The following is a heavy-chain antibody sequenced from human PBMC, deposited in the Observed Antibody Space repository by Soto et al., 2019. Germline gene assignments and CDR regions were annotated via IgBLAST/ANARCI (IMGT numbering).Heavy chain of an antibody. CDR1: GGSFSGYY. J-gene: IGHJ6*02. CDR2: INHSGST. V-gene: IGHV4-34*01. Sequence: PSDTLSLTCAVYGGSFSGYYWSWIRQPPGKGLEWIGEINHSGSTNYNPSLKSRVTISVDTSKNQFSLKLSSVTAADTAVYYCARGISIAAAGPYYYYYGMDVWGQGXTVTVYS. CDR3: ARGISIAAAGPYYYYYGMDV. D-gene: IGHD6-13*01.